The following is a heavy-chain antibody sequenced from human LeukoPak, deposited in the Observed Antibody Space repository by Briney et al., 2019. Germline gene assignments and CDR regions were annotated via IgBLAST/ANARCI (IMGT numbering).Heavy chain of an antibody. CDR1: GGTFSSYA. D-gene: IGHD4-17*01. V-gene: IGHV1-69*04. J-gene: IGHJ4*02. CDR2: IIPILGIA. Sequence: SVKVSCKASGGTFSSYAISWVRQAPGQWLEWMGRIIPILGIANYAQKFQGRVTITADKSTSTAYMELSSLRSDDTAVYYCARAYGDYVDAFDIWGQGTLVTVSS. CDR3: ARAYGDYVDAFDI.